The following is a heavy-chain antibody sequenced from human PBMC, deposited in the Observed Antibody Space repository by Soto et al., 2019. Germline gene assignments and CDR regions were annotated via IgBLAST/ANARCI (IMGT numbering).Heavy chain of an antibody. CDR1: GITFTKYA. V-gene: IGHV3-23*01. CDR2: ISGSGGGT. Sequence: EVQLLESGGGLVQPGGSLRLSCAASGITFTKYAMAWVRQAPEKGLEWVSGISGSGGGTYYADSVKGRFTISRDNSKNTMFMQMNSPRAEDTAKYYCVGDYGGLEGFDIWGQGTMVTVSS. CDR3: VGDYGGLEGFDI. J-gene: IGHJ3*02. D-gene: IGHD4-17*01.